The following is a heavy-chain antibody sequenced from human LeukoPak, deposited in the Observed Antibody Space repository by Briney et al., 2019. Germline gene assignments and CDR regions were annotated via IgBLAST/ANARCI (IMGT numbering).Heavy chain of an antibody. CDR3: AKGGWELLSEAFDI. V-gene: IGHV3-23*01. J-gene: IGHJ3*02. CDR1: GFTVSSNY. CDR2: ISGSGDGT. D-gene: IGHD1-26*01. Sequence: HPGGSLRLSCAASGFTVSSNYMSWVRQAPGKGLEWVSGISGSGDGTYYADSVKGRFTISRDNSKNTLYLQMNSLRAEDTAVYYCAKGGWELLSEAFDIWGQGTMVTVSS.